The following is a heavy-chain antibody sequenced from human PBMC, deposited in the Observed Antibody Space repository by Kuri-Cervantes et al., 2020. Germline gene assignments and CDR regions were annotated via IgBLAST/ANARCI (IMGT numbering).Heavy chain of an antibody. J-gene: IGHJ3*02. CDR1: GFTFSDYY. D-gene: IGHD5-12*01. CDR3: AKDHGGVATMEYAFDI. CDR2: GSSGSTM. Sequence: GESLKISCAASGFTFSDYYMSWIRQAPGKGLEYISGSSGSTMYYADSVKGRFTISRDNAKNSLYLQMNSLRAEDTAVYYCAKDHGGVATMEYAFDIWGQGTMVTVSS. V-gene: IGHV3-11*01.